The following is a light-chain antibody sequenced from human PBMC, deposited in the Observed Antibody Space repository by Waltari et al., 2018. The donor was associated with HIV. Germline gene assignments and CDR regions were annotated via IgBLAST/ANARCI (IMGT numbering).Light chain of an antibody. CDR3: QQYYSTPRT. Sequence: DIVMTQSPDSLAVSLGERATINCKSSQSVLYSSNNKNYLAWYQQKPGQPPKLLIYSASTRESGVPDRCSGSGSGTDFTLTISSLQAEDVAVYYCQQYYSTPRTFGQGTKVEIK. CDR1: QSVLYSSNNKNY. CDR2: SAS. J-gene: IGKJ1*01. V-gene: IGKV4-1*01.